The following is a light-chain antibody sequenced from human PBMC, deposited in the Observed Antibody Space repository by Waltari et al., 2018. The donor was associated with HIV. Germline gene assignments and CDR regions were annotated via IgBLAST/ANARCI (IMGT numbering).Light chain of an antibody. V-gene: IGLV1-47*01. CDR2: RDT. CDR3: AAWDDSLNGFYV. Sequence: QSVLTQPPSASATPGQRVTITCSGSSSNIGTHYVFWYQQLPGTASKLLLFRDTERPSGVPDRFSGSRSGTAASLVNSGLRSEDEAEYYCAAWDDSLNGFYVFGSGTRVTVL. CDR1: SSNIGTHY. J-gene: IGLJ1*01.